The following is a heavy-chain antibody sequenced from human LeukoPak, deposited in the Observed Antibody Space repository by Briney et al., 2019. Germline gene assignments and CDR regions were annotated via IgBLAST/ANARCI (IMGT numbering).Heavy chain of an antibody. CDR2: INTNTGNP. J-gene: IGHJ5*02. CDR3: ARQRRITMVRGNWFDP. CDR1: GYTFTSYG. D-gene: IGHD3-10*01. Sequence: ASVKVSCKASGYTFTSYGISWVRQAPGQGLEWMGWINTNTGNPTYAQGFTGRFVFSLDTSVSTAYLQISSLKAEDTAVYYCARQRRITMVRGNWFDPWGQGTLVTVSS. V-gene: IGHV7-4-1*02.